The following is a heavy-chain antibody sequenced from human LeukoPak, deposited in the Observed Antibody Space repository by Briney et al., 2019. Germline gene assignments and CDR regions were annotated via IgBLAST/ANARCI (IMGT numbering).Heavy chain of an antibody. D-gene: IGHD1-26*01. CDR2: INPTGGST. CDR1: GYTFTSYY. V-gene: IGHV1-46*01. CDR3: ARDNSVGDNACWFDP. J-gene: IGHJ5*02. Sequence: ASVKVSCKASGYTFTSYYMHGVRQAPGQGLEWMGLINPTGGSTGYAQKFQGRVTMTRDMSTSTDYMELSSLRSEDTAIYYCARDNSVGDNACWFDPWGQGTLVTVSS.